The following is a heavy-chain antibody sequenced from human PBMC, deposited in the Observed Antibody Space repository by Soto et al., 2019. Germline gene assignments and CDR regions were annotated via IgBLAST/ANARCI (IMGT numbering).Heavy chain of an antibody. CDR3: AKKMYSSSRDAFDI. Sequence: GGSLRLSCAASGFTFSTYAMTWVRQAPGKGLEWVSIISSSGDGTYYVDSVKGRFTISRDNSKNTLYLQMNSLRAEDTAVYYCAKKMYSSSRDAFDIWGQGTMVTVSS. CDR1: GFTFSTYA. D-gene: IGHD6-13*01. J-gene: IGHJ3*02. V-gene: IGHV3-23*01. CDR2: ISSSGDGT.